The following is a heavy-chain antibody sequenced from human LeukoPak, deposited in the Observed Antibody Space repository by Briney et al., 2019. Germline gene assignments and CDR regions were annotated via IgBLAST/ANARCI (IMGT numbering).Heavy chain of an antibody. CDR2: IYYSGST. CDR1: GGSISSGDYY. V-gene: IGHV4-30-4*01. D-gene: IGHD6-19*01. CDR3: ARVAAEQWLVLDYYYGMDV. J-gene: IGHJ6*02. Sequence: PSQTLSLTCTVSGGSISSGDYYWSWIRQPPGKGLEWIGYIYYSGSTYYNPSLKSRVTISVDTSKNQFSLKLSSVTAADTAVYYCARVAAEQWLVLDYYYGMDVWGQGTTVTVSS.